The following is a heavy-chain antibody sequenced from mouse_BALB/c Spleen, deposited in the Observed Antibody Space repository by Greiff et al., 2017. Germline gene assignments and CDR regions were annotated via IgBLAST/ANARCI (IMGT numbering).Heavy chain of an antibody. J-gene: IGHJ2*01. V-gene: IGHV5-4*02. CDR3: ARGGTAYFDY. Sequence: EVQRVESGGGLVKPGGSLKLSCAASGFTFSDYYMYWVRQTPEKRLEWVATISDGGSYTYYPDSVKGRFTISRDNAKNNLYLQMSSLKSEDTAMYYCARGGTAYFDYWGQGTTLTVSS. CDR1: GFTFSDYY. D-gene: IGHD4-1*01. CDR2: ISDGGSYT.